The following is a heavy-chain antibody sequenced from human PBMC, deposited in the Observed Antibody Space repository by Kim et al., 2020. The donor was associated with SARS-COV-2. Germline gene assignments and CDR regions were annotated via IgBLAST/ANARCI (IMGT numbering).Heavy chain of an antibody. Sequence: SETLSLTCTVSGGSISSYYWSWIRQPPGKGLEWIGYIYYSGSTNYNPSLKSRVTISVDTSKNQFSLKLSSVTAADTAVYYCARGRYSSGWYEAGGGFDY. D-gene: IGHD6-19*01. J-gene: IGHJ4*01. CDR2: IYYSGST. V-gene: IGHV4-59*01. CDR1: GGSISSYY. CDR3: ARGRYSSGWYEAGGGFDY.